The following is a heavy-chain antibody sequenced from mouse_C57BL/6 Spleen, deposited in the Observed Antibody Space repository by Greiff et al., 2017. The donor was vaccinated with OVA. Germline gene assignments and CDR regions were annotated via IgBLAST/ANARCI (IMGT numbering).Heavy chain of an antibody. Sequence: VQLKESGGGLVKPGGSLKLSCAASGFTFSDYGMHWVRQAPEKGLEWVAYISSGSSTIYYADTVKGRFTISRDNAKNTLFLQMTSLRSEDTAMYYCARSPSPFYFDYWGQGTTLTVSS. CDR2: ISSGSSTI. CDR3: ARSPSPFYFDY. CDR1: GFTFSDYG. V-gene: IGHV5-17*01. J-gene: IGHJ2*01.